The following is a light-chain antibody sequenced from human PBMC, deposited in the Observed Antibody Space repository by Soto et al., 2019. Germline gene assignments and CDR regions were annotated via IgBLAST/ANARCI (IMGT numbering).Light chain of an antibody. Sequence: EIVLTQSPCTLSLSPGGXXXLXCRASQTVSSNLAWYQQKPGQAPRLLIYDASNRATGIPDRFSGSGSGTDFTLTISRLEPEDFAVYYCQQYGSSGTFGQGTKVDIK. CDR3: QQYGSSGT. CDR2: DAS. V-gene: IGKV3-20*01. CDR1: QTVSSN. J-gene: IGKJ1*01.